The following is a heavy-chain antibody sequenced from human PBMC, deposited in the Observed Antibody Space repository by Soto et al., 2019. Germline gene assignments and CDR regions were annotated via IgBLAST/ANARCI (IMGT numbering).Heavy chain of an antibody. J-gene: IGHJ4*02. Sequence: PSQTLSLTCVISGDNFSTNSAGWNWIRQSPSRGLEWLGRTYYRSKWYNDYAVPVKSRITVHPDTSKNQFSLQLKYVTPDDTGVYFCVRNNWNAPPASEFWGKRNQVTVSS. CDR3: VRNNWNAPPASEF. CDR1: GDNFSTNSAG. CDR2: TYYRSKWYN. D-gene: IGHD1-20*01. V-gene: IGHV6-1*01.